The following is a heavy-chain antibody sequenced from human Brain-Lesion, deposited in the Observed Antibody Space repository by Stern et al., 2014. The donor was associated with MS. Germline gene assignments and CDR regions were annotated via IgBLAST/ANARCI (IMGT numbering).Heavy chain of an antibody. CDR3: AKDRQYLTYFFDH. J-gene: IGHJ5*02. CDR2: VSYDGSNK. D-gene: IGHD2/OR15-2a*01. Sequence: VQLVESGGGVVQPGRPLRLSCVAYGFTFGCCAMHWVRPAPGKGLASVAGVSYDGSNKYYADSVKGRFTISRDNSQNTLYIQMSSLRPEDTAVYYCAKDRQYLTYFFDHWGQGSLVTVSS. CDR1: GFTFGCCA. V-gene: IGHV3-30*18.